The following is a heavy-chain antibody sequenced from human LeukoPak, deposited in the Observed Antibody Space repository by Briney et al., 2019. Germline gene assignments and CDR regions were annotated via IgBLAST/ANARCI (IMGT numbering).Heavy chain of an antibody. CDR1: GFTFNNYG. J-gene: IGHJ4*02. Sequence: GGSLRLSCVASGFTFNNYGMHWVRQAPGKGLEWVAVISYDGSNEYYGDSVKGRFTISRENSENTLYLQMNSLGDEDTAVYYCAKDMDCSSINCHSTNYFDYWGQGTPVTDSS. V-gene: IGHV3-30*18. D-gene: IGHD2-2*01. CDR3: AKDMDCSSINCHSTNYFDY. CDR2: ISYDGSNE.